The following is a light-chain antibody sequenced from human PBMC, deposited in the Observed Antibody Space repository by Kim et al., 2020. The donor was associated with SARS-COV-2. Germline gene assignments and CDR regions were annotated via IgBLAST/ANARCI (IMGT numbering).Light chain of an antibody. Sequence: SAAVGDRVTITCQASHDISNYVKWYQQKAGRAPKLLIGDACTLGTGVPSRFSRSGAGTDFTFTSSSLQHEDIATYYCQQFNNLPTFGQGTRLEIK. CDR1: HDISNY. CDR2: DAC. CDR3: QQFNNLPT. J-gene: IGKJ5*01. V-gene: IGKV1-33*01.